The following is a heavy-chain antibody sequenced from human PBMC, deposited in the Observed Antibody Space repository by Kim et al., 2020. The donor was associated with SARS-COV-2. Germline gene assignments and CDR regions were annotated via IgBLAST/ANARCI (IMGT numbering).Heavy chain of an antibody. CDR3: ARESYCGGDCSWGYGMDV. V-gene: IGHV4-39*02. Sequence: SETLSLSCTVSGGSISSSSYYWGWIRQPPGKGLEWIGSIYYSGSTYYNPSLKSRVTISVDTSKNQFSLKLSSVTAADTAVYYCARESYCGGDCSWGYGMDVWGQGTTVTVSS. D-gene: IGHD2-21*02. CDR2: IYYSGST. CDR1: GGSISSSSYY. J-gene: IGHJ6*02.